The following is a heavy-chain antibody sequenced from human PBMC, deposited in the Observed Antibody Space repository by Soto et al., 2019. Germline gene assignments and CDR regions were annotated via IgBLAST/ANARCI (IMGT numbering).Heavy chain of an antibody. J-gene: IGHJ4*02. CDR2: INTGNGNT. Sequence: QVQLVQSGAEVKQPGASMKVSCRTSGYSFTSHFIHWVRQAPGQRLEWMGWINTGNGNTRYSENLEGRVTITRATSASTVYMELSSLRSEDTAVYYCARDRYYYYDTSGYYSYWGQGTLVTVSS. CDR3: ARDRYYYYDTSGYYSY. D-gene: IGHD3-22*01. V-gene: IGHV1-3*04. CDR1: GYSFTSHF.